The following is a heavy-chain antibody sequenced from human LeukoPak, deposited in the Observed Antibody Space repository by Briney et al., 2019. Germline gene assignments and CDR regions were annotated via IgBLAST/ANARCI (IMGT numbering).Heavy chain of an antibody. CDR2: MYTSGST. CDR1: GGSISSGSYY. D-gene: IGHD6-19*01. V-gene: IGHV4-61*02. J-gene: IGHJ3*01. CDR3: AGSGWSFDAFDF. Sequence: SETLSLTCTVSGGSISSGSYYWSWIRQPAGKGLEWIGRMYTSGSTNYNPSLKSRVTISVDTSKNRFSLRLSSLTAADTAVYFCAGSGWSFDAFDFWGQGTMVTVSS.